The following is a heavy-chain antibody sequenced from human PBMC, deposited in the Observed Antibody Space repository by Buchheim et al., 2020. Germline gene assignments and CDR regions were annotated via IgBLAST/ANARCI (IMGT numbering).Heavy chain of an antibody. D-gene: IGHD4-23*01. CDR3: AKDVLRWAFDY. V-gene: IGHV3-23*01. CDR1: GFSLGHNA. Sequence: EVQLLESGGGLVQPGGSLRLSCAASGFSLGHNAMSWVRQVPGRGLEWVAAIEGSNDNTHYADYVKGRFTNNRDTYKKIVYVQMSSLRAEDTALYYCAKDVLRWAFDYWGQGAL. J-gene: IGHJ4*02. CDR2: IEGSNDNT.